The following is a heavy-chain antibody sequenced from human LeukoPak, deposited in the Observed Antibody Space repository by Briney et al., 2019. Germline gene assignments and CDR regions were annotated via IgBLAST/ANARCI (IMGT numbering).Heavy chain of an antibody. J-gene: IGHJ6*03. V-gene: IGHV3-48*01. D-gene: IGHD2-15*01. CDR2: ISGSSSTI. CDR3: ARRRRLIEDCSGGSCYYYYMDV. Sequence: GGSLRLSCAASGFTFSSYSMNWVRQAPGRGLEWISYISGSSSTIYYADSVKGRFTISRDNAKNSLYLQMNSLRAEDTAVYYCARRRRLIEDCSGGSCYYYYMDVWGKGTTVTVSS. CDR1: GFTFSSYS.